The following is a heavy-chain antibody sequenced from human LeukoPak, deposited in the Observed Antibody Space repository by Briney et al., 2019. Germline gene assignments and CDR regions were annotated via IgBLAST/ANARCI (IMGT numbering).Heavy chain of an antibody. D-gene: IGHD2-8*02. J-gene: IGHJ4*02. CDR3: AREESGGYFDY. V-gene: IGHV1-46*01. CDR1: GYTFTNYY. CDR2: INPTGTST. Sequence: ASVKVSCKASGYTFTNYYMHWVRQAPGQGLEWMGLINPTGTSTNYEQKFRGRVTMTRDTSTTTVYMELSSLRSEDTAVYYCAREESGGYFDYWGQGTLVTVSS.